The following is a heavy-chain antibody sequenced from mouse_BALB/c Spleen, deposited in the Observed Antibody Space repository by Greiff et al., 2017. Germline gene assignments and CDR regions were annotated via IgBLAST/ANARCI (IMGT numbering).Heavy chain of an antibody. J-gene: IGHJ4*01. V-gene: IGHV5-17*02. CDR3: AGWNGYYFYAMDY. CDR1: GFTFSSFG. CDR2: ISSGSSTI. Sequence: EVKVVESGGGLVQPGGSRKLSCAASGFTFSSFGMHWVRQAPEKGLEWVAYISSGSSTIYYADTVKGRFTISRDNPKNTLFLQMTSLRSEDTAMYYCAGWNGYYFYAMDYWGQGTSVTVSS. D-gene: IGHD2-3*01.